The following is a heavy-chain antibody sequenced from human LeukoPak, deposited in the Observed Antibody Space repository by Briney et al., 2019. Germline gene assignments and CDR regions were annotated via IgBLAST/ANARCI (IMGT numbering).Heavy chain of an antibody. CDR1: GFTFSSYW. CDR3: ARGVGIAATYFDY. Sequence: GGSLRLSCAASGFTFSSYWMSWVRQAPGKGLEWVANIKRDGSEKYYVDSVKGRFTISRDNAKNSLYLQMNSLRAEDTAVYYCARGVGIAATYFDYWGQGTLVTVSS. D-gene: IGHD6-13*01. V-gene: IGHV3-7*05. CDR2: IKRDGSEK. J-gene: IGHJ4*02.